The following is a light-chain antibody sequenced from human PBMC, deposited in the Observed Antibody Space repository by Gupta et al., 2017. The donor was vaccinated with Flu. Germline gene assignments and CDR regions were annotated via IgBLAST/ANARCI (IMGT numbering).Light chain of an antibody. V-gene: IGLV2-11*01. CDR2: DVS. CDR1: SSDVGGYNY. Sequence: QSALTQTRSVSGSPGQSVTISCTGTSSDVGGYNYVSWYQHHPGKAPKLMINDVSRRPSGVPDRFSGSKSGNTASLTISGLQAEDETDYYCCSYAGRYILVCGTGTKVTVL. CDR3: CSYAGRYILV. J-gene: IGLJ1*01.